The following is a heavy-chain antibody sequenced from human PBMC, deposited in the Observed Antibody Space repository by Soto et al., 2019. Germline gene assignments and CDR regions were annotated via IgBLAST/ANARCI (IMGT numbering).Heavy chain of an antibody. J-gene: IGHJ4*02. CDR2: IYPGDSDT. V-gene: IGHV5-51*01. D-gene: IGHD6-19*01. CDR1: GYSFTSYW. Sequence: GESLKISCKGSGYSFTSYWIGWVRQMPGKGLEWMGIIYPGDSDTRYSPSFQGQVTMSVDTSKNQFSVRLSSVTAADTAVYYCATGRGEWLASYWGQGTLVTVSS. CDR3: ATGRGEWLASY.